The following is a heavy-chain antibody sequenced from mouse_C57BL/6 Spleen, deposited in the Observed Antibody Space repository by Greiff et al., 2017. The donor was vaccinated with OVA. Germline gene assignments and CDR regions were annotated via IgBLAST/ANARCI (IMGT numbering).Heavy chain of an antibody. CDR1: GFTFSSYA. Sequence: EVMLVESGGGLVKPGGSLKLSCAASGFTFSSYAMSWVRQTPEKRLEWVATISDGGSYTYYPDNVKGRFTISRDNAKNNLYLQMSHLKSEDTAMYYCARERLLREGVYFDVWGTGTTVTVSS. D-gene: IGHD1-1*01. J-gene: IGHJ1*03. CDR2: ISDGGSYT. CDR3: ARERLLREGVYFDV. V-gene: IGHV5-4*01.